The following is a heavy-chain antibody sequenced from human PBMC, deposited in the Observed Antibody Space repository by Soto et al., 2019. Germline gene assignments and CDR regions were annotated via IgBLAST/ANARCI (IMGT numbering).Heavy chain of an antibody. D-gene: IGHD5-18*01. CDR2: IYSGGST. J-gene: IGHJ4*02. CDR3: AKAGRYSYGGFDY. CDR1: GFTVSSNY. Sequence: GGSLRLSCAASGFTVSSNYMSWVRQAPGKGLEWVSVIYSGGSTYYADSVKGRFTISRDNSKDTLYLHMNSLRAEDTAVYYCAKAGRYSYGGFDYWGQGALVTVSS. V-gene: IGHV3-53*01.